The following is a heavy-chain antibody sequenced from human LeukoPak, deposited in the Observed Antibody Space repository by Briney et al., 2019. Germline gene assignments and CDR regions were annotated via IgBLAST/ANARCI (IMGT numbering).Heavy chain of an antibody. Sequence: EASVTVSCKASGGTFSSYAISWVRQPPGQGLEWMGGIIPSFGTANYGPKFQGRDTTSADNSTSTAYVELSSLRCEDTAVYYCATPPPRSYFEWLPFDYWGQGTLVTVSS. V-gene: IGHV1-69*06. J-gene: IGHJ4*02. CDR3: ATPPPRSYFEWLPFDY. D-gene: IGHD3-9*01. CDR1: GGTFSSYA. CDR2: IIPSFGTA.